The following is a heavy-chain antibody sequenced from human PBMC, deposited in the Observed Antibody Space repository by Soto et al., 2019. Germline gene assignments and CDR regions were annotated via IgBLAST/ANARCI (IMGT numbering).Heavy chain of an antibody. D-gene: IGHD2-15*01. V-gene: IGHV1-2*04. J-gene: IGHJ3*02. CDR2: INPNSGGT. CDR3: ARSPYCSGGSCPNDAFDI. CDR1: GYTFTGYY. Sequence: GASVKVSCKASGYTFTGYYMHWVRQAPGQGLEWMGWINPNSGGTNYAQKFQGWVTMTRDTSISTAYMELSRLRSDDTAVYHCARSPYCSGGSCPNDAFDIWGQGTMVTVSS.